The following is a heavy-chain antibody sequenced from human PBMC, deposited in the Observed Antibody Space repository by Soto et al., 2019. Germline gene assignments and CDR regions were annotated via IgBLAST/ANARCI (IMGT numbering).Heavy chain of an antibody. CDR1: GDTFNFYS. V-gene: IGHV1-69*02. J-gene: IGHJ4*02. Sequence: QVQLVQSGAEVKRPGSSVKVSCKASGDTFNFYSINWVRQAPGVGLEWMGRVNPIVSMSNYAQKFQGRVTMTADKSTSTAHMELSSLRSEDTDIYYCAGSYGSGYRAFDYWGQGALVTVSS. CDR2: VNPIVSMS. D-gene: IGHD3-10*01. CDR3: AGSYGSGYRAFDY.